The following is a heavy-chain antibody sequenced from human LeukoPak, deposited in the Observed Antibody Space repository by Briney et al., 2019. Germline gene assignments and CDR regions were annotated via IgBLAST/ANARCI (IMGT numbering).Heavy chain of an antibody. CDR1: GFTFNNYN. V-gene: IGHV3-21*01. CDR3: ARDPYSGNYGNYYYYYMDV. CDR2: ITSSSTYI. D-gene: IGHD1-26*01. Sequence: GGSLRLSCAASGFTFNNYNMNWVRQAPGKALECVSSITSSSTYIFYADSVKGRFTISRDNAKNSLYLQMNSLGPEDTALYYCARDPYSGNYGNYYYYYMDVWGKGTTVTISS. J-gene: IGHJ6*03.